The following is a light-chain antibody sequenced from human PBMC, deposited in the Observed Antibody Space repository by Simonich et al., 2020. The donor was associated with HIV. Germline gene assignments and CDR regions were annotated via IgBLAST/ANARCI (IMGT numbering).Light chain of an antibody. V-gene: IGKV1-39*01. Sequence: DIQMTQSPSSLSASVGDRVTITCRASQTISSYLNWYQQKPGKATKLLISAASSLQSGVPSRFSGSGSGTDFTLTISSLQPEDFATYYCQQSFSTPLTFGGGTTVEIK. J-gene: IGKJ4*01. CDR3: QQSFSTPLT. CDR2: AAS. CDR1: QTISSY.